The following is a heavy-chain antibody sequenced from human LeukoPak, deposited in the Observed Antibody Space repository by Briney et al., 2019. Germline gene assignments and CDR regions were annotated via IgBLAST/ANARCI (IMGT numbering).Heavy chain of an antibody. J-gene: IGHJ4*02. D-gene: IGHD6-6*01. CDR1: GGSISSGGYY. V-gene: IGHV4-61*08. CDR3: ARAKPLGYSSSPTPLD. Sequence: ASETLSLTCTVSGGSISSGGYYWSWIRQPPGKGLEWIGYIYYSGSTNYNPSLKSRVTISVDTSKNQFSLKLSSVTAADTAVYYCARAKPLGYSSSPTPLDWGQGTLVTVSS. CDR2: IYYSGST.